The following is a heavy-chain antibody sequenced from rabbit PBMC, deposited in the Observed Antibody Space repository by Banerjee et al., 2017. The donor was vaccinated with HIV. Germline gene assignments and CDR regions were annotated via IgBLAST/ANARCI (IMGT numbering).Heavy chain of an antibody. D-gene: IGHD7-1*01. V-gene: IGHV1S40*01. CDR1: GFDFSSNA. J-gene: IGHJ6*01. CDR3: ARDLTGVTGWNFNF. CDR2: IYAGSSGNT. Sequence: QSLEESGGDLVKPGASLALTCTASGFDFSSNAMCWVRQAPGKGLEWIGCIYAGSSGNTVYASWAKGRFTISKASWTTVTLQMTSLTAADTASYFCARDLTGVTGWNFNFWGPGTLVTVS.